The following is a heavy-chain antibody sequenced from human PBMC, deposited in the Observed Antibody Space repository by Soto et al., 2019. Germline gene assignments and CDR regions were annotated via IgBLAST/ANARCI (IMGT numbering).Heavy chain of an antibody. CDR1: GFTFSDYY. J-gene: IGHJ4*02. Sequence: PGGSLRLSCVASGFTFSDYYMSWIRQAPGKGLEWVSYISSSGSTIYYADSVKGRFTISRDNAKNSLYLQMNSLRAEDTAVYYCARLPVGGELLYYFDYWGQGTLVTVSS. D-gene: IGHD1-26*01. CDR3: ARLPVGGELLYYFDY. V-gene: IGHV3-11*01. CDR2: ISSSGSTI.